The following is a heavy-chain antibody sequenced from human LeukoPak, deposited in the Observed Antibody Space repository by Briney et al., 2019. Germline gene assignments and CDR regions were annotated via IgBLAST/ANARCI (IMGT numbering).Heavy chain of an antibody. CDR2: IDPSDSYT. CDR1: GYSFTSYW. Sequence: GESLKISCKGSGYSFTSYWISWVRQMPGKGLEWVGRIDPSDSYTNYSPSSQGHVTISADKSISTAYLQWSSLKASDTAMYYCARSGYCSGGSCYPIDYWGQGTLVTVSS. CDR3: ARSGYCSGGSCYPIDY. V-gene: IGHV5-10-1*01. D-gene: IGHD2-15*01. J-gene: IGHJ4*02.